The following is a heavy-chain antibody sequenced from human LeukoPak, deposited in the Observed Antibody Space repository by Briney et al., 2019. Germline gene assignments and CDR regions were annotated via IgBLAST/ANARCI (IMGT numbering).Heavy chain of an antibody. CDR2: IFASGST. CDR3: ARHFQWAVDY. CDR1: GDSISIYY. Sequence: SETLSLTCSVSGDSISIYYWSWIRQPPGKGLEWIGYIFASGSTNYNPSLKSRLTISIDTTKNQFSLKLSSVTAADTAVYYCARHFQWAVDYWGPGTLVTVSS. D-gene: IGHD1-26*01. J-gene: IGHJ4*02. V-gene: IGHV4-4*09.